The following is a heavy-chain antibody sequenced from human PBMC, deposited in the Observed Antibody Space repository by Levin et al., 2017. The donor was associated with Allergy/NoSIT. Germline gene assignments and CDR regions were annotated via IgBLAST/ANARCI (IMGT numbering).Heavy chain of an antibody. CDR1: GFTLSTSA. CDR3: ASDITVLSWGSGPRGGYFLH. J-gene: IGHJ1*01. D-gene: IGHD6-19*01. V-gene: IGHV3-23*01. CDR2: ISSSGDNT. Sequence: LSLTCAGSGFTLSTSALTWVRQAPGKGLEWVSTISSSGDNTDYADSVKGRFAISRDNSDNTLYLVMNSLRDDDTAVYYCASDITVLSWGSGPRGGYFLHWGQGTLVTVSS.